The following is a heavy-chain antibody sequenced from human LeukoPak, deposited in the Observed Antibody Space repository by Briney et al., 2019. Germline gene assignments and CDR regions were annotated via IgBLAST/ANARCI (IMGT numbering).Heavy chain of an antibody. CDR1: GFTFSSYA. CDR2: ISGSGGST. Sequence: GGSLRLSCAASGFTFSSYAMHWVRQAPGKGLEWVSAISGSGGSTYYADSVKGRFTISRDNSKNTLYLQMNSLRAEDTAVYYCAKGARITMIVVVITPFDYWGQGTLVTVSS. D-gene: IGHD3-22*01. J-gene: IGHJ4*02. V-gene: IGHV3-23*01. CDR3: AKGARITMIVVVITPFDY.